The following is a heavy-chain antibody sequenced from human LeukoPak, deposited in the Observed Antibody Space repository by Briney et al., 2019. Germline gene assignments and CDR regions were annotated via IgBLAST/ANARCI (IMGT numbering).Heavy chain of an antibody. D-gene: IGHD3-10*01. Sequence: SETLSLTCTISGGSISRYYWTWIRQPPGKGLEWIGYIYSSENTYYNPSLKTRVTIAVDTSKNQFSLKLSSVTAADTAVYYCARDCSEWFGEFYFDYWGQGTLVTVSS. CDR3: ARDCSEWFGEFYFDY. CDR1: GGSISRYY. V-gene: IGHV4-59*12. CDR2: IYSSENT. J-gene: IGHJ4*02.